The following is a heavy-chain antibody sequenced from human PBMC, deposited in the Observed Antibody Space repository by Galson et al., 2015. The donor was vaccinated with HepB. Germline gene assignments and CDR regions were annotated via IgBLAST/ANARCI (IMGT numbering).Heavy chain of an antibody. Sequence: SVKVSCKASGGTFSSYAISWVRQAPGQGLEWMGGIIPIFGTANYAQKFQGRVTITADESTSTAYMELSSLRSEATAVYYCASHLPPPKDITIFGVVRGSYYYYYMDVWGKGTTVTVSS. D-gene: IGHD3-3*01. CDR1: GGTFSSYA. V-gene: IGHV1-69*13. CDR3: ASHLPPPKDITIFGVVRGSYYYYYMDV. J-gene: IGHJ6*03. CDR2: IIPIFGTA.